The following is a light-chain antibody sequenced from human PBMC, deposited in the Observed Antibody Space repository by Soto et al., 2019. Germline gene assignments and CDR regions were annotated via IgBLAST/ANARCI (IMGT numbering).Light chain of an antibody. CDR1: SSDVGGYNY. Sequence: QSALTQPASVSGSPGQSITISCTATSSDVGGYNYVSWYQHHPGKAPKLMIYDVTNRPSGVSNRLSGSKSGNTASLTISGLQAEDEADYYCTSYTTSSPYLVFGGGTKLTVL. J-gene: IGLJ3*02. CDR3: TSYTTSSPYLV. CDR2: DVT. V-gene: IGLV2-14*03.